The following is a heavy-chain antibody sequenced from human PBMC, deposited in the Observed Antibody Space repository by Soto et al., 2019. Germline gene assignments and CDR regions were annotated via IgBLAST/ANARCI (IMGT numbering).Heavy chain of an antibody. CDR1: GFTFSDHY. D-gene: IGHD5-12*01. V-gene: IGHV3-72*01. CDR2: SRNKARSYTT. J-gene: IGHJ4*02. Sequence: EVQLVESGGGLVQPGGSLRLSCAVSGFTFSDHYMDWLRQVPGKGLEWVGRSRNKARSYTTEYAASVKGRFTVSRDDSESSLYLQMISLQTEDTAVYYCARVGRGYNIDYWGQGTLVTVSS. CDR3: ARVGRGYNIDY.